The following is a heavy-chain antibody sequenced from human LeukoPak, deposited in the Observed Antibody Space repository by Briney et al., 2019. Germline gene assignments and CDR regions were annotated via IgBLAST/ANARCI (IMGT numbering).Heavy chain of an antibody. J-gene: IGHJ4*02. D-gene: IGHD1-14*01. Sequence: GGSLRLSCAASGFTFDDYAMRWVRQAPRKGLEWVSGGSWNSGSIVYVDAVKGRFTISRDNAKNSLYLQMNSLRAEDTALYYCAKDIATGNRLYYFDYWGQGTLVTVSS. CDR2: GSWNSGSI. CDR3: AKDIATGNRLYYFDY. V-gene: IGHV3-9*01. CDR1: GFTFDDYA.